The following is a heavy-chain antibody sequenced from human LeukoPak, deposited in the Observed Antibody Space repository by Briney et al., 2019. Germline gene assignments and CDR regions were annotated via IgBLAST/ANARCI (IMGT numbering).Heavy chain of an antibody. D-gene: IGHD3-9*01. CDR1: GGSISSSSYY. CDR2: IYYSGST. Sequence: SETLSLTCTVSGGSISSSSYYWGWIRQPPGKGLEWIGSIYYSGSTYYNPSLKSRVTISVDTSKNQFSLKLSSVTAADTAVYYCARDCPDYDILTGHPLGYYMDVWGKGTTVTVSS. J-gene: IGHJ6*03. CDR3: ARDCPDYDILTGHPLGYYMDV. V-gene: IGHV4-39*02.